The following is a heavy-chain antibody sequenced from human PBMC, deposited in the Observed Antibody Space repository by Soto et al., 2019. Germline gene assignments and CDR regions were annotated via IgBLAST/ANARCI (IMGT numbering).Heavy chain of an antibody. CDR3: ARRGWSGRSWVLGWCQP. J-gene: IGHJ5*02. CDR1: GGTFSSYA. V-gene: IGHV1-69*01. Sequence: QVQLVQSGAEVKKPGSSVKVSCKASGGTFSSYAISWVRQAPGQGLEWMGGIIPIFGTANYVQKFQGKVTIAGDESTSQAYLELSSLRSEDTAVYYSARRGWSGRSWVLGWCQPWCQGTLVTITS. CDR2: IIPIFGTA. D-gene: IGHD2-15*01.